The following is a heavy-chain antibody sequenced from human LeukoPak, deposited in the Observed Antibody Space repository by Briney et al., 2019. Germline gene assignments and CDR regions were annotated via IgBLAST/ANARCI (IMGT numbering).Heavy chain of an antibody. J-gene: IGHJ4*02. CDR2: MYYSGST. CDR1: GGSISTSSYY. CDR3: ASNEWSGYYFDY. D-gene: IGHD3-3*01. Sequence: SETPSLTCTVSGGSISTSSYYWGWIRQPPGKGLEWIGSMYYSGSTYYNPSLKSRVTISVDTSKNQVSLKLSSVTAADTALYYCASNEWSGYYFDYWGQGTLVTVSS. V-gene: IGHV4-39*01.